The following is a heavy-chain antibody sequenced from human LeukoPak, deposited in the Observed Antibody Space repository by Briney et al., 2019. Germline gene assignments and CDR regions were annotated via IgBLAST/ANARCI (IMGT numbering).Heavy chain of an antibody. J-gene: IGHJ4*02. V-gene: IGHV3-7*01. CDR1: GFTFSSYW. CDR3: ARPPNIAAAGQD. D-gene: IGHD6-13*01. Sequence: GGSLRLSCAASGFTFSSYWMTWVRQAPGKGLEWVANIKRDGSEKYYVDSVKGRFTISRDNATNSLYLQMNSLRAEDTAVYYCARPPNIAAAGQDWGQGTLVTVSS. CDR2: IKRDGSEK.